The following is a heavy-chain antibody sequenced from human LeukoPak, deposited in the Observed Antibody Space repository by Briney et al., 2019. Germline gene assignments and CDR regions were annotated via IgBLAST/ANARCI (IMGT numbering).Heavy chain of an antibody. D-gene: IGHD3-22*01. CDR3: AKQVRTYYYDSSGYEDY. V-gene: IGHV3-23*01. CDR2: ISSTGGST. CDR1: GFTFSSYA. J-gene: IGHJ4*02. Sequence: GGSLRLSCAASGFTFSSYAMSWVRQAPGKGLEWVSAISSTGGSTYYADSVKGRFTISRDNSKNTLYLQMNSLRAEDTAVYYCAKQVRTYYYDSSGYEDYWGQGTLVTVSS.